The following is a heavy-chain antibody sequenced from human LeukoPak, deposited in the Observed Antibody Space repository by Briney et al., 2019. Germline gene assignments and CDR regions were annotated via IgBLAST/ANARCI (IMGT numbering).Heavy chain of an antibody. CDR2: INHSGST. CDR1: GGSFSGYY. D-gene: IGHD4-11*01. Sequence: SETLSLTCAVYGGSFSGYYWSWIRQPPGKGLEWIGEINHSGSTNYNPSLKSRVTISVDTSKNQFSLKLSSVTAADTAVYYCARGYSNYRFDPWGQGTLVTVSS. V-gene: IGHV4-34*01. J-gene: IGHJ5*02. CDR3: ARGYSNYRFDP.